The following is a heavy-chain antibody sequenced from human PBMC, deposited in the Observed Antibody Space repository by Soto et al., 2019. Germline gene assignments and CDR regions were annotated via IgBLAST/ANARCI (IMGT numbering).Heavy chain of an antibody. CDR2: ISGSGGST. CDR3: AKDAEWLLYKV. V-gene: IGHV3-23*01. Sequence: LRLSCADSGFTFISYAMSWVLQAPGKGLDWVSAISGSGGSTYYADSVKGRFTISRDNSKNTLYLQMNSLRAEDTAVYYCAKDAEWLLYKVWGKGTTVTVS. J-gene: IGHJ6*03. CDR1: GFTFISYA. D-gene: IGHD3-3*01.